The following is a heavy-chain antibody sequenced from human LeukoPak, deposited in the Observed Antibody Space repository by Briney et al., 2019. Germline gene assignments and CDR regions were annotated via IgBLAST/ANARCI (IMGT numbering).Heavy chain of an antibody. D-gene: IGHD6-19*01. CDR1: GYTFTGYY. CDR3: ARDRRIAVAGTGMDY. Sequence: GASVKFSCKASGYTFTGYYMHWVRQAPGQGLEWMGWINPNSGGTNYAQKFQGRVTMTRDTSISTAYMELSRLRSDDTAVYYCARDRRIAVAGTGMDYWGQGTLVTVSS. CDR2: INPNSGGT. J-gene: IGHJ4*02. V-gene: IGHV1-2*02.